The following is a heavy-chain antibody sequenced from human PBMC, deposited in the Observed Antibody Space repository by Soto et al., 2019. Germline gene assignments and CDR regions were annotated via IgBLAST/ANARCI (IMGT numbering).Heavy chain of an antibody. CDR2: IIPIFGTA. CDR1: GGTFSSYA. Sequence: SVKVSCKASGGTFSSYAISWVRQAPGQGLEWMGGIIPIFGTANYAQKFQGRVTITADKSTSTAYMGLSSLRSEDTAVYYCASGAELELNFDYWGQGTLVTVSS. D-gene: IGHD1-7*01. J-gene: IGHJ4*02. CDR3: ASGAELELNFDY. V-gene: IGHV1-69*06.